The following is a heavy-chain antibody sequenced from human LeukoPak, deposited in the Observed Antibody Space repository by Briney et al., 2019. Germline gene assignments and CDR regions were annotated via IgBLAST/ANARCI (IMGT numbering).Heavy chain of an antibody. Sequence: GGSLRLSCAASGFTFNSYWMTWVRQAPGKGLEWVADIKQDGSDKYYASSVKGRFTISRDNAKNSLYLQMNSLRAEDTAVYFCARYNSAWKTDDYWGQGTLVTVSS. V-gene: IGHV3-7*03. CDR3: ARYNSAWKTDDY. D-gene: IGHD6-19*01. CDR2: IKQDGSDK. CDR1: GFTFNSYW. J-gene: IGHJ4*02.